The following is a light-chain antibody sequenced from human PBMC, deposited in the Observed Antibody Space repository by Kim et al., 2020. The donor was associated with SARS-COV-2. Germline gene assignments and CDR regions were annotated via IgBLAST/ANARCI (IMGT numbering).Light chain of an antibody. CDR3: CSHAGDYTWV. J-gene: IGLJ3*02. CDR1: RRDVGAYNF. Sequence: GQSVSIAGTGTRRDVGAYNFVSWYQQHPGQAPKLIIYDGTKRPSEVPERFSGSKCGNAASLTVSGLHVDDEADYYCCSHAGDYTWVFGGGTQLTVL. CDR2: DGT. V-gene: IGLV2-11*03.